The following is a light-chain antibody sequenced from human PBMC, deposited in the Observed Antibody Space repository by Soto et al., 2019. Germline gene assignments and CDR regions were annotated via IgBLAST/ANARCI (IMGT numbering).Light chain of an antibody. V-gene: IGLV2-23*02. CDR1: NSDVGSYNL. CDR3: YSYGGTNFVV. J-gene: IGLJ2*01. Sequence: QSALTQPASVSGSPGQSITISCTGTNSDVGSYNLVSWYQQHPGKAPKLMIYEVSLRPSGVYNRFSGSKSGNTASLTISGLQAEDEADYYCYSYGGTNFVVFGGGTKLTVL. CDR2: EVS.